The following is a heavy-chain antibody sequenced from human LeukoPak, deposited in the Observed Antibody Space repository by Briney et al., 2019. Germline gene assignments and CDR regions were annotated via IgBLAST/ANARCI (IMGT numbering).Heavy chain of an antibody. Sequence: GGSLRLSCAASGFTFSSYGMHWVRQAPGKGLEWVAFIRYDGSNKYYADSVKGRFTISRDNSKNTLYLQMNSPRAEDTAVYYCAKEGFDYYDSSGHFGLDYWGQGTLVTVSS. CDR2: IRYDGSNK. CDR3: AKEGFDYYDSSGHFGLDY. CDR1: GFTFSSYG. D-gene: IGHD3-22*01. J-gene: IGHJ4*02. V-gene: IGHV3-30*02.